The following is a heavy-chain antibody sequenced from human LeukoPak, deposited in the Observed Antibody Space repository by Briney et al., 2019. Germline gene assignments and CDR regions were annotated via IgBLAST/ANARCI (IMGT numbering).Heavy chain of an antibody. D-gene: IGHD6-13*01. CDR3: ARVRAASGGYFDY. V-gene: IGHV4-59*01. Sequence: SETLSLTCTVSGGSISSYYWSWIRQPPGKGLEWIGYIFFTGSTNYNPSLKSRVTMSVDTSKNQFSLKLSSVTAADTAVYYCARVRAASGGYFDYGGQGTLVTVSS. CDR1: GGSISSYY. CDR2: IFFTGST. J-gene: IGHJ4*02.